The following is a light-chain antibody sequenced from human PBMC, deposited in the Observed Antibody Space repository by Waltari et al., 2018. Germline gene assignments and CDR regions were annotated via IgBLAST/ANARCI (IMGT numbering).Light chain of an antibody. J-gene: IGLJ2*01. CDR2: SND. V-gene: IGLV1-44*01. Sequence: QSVLTQPPSASGTPGQRVIISCSGSSSNIGSNNVNWYQKLPGRAPQALIFSNDQWPSGVPARFTGSKSGTAASLAISGLQSEDEAEYYCATWDDSLNAVVFGGGTKLTVL. CDR3: ATWDDSLNAVV. CDR1: SSNIGSNN.